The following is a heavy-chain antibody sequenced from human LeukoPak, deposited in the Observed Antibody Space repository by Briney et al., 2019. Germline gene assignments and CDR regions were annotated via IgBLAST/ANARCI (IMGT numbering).Heavy chain of an antibody. V-gene: IGHV1-2*02. D-gene: IGHD3-10*01. Sequence: GASVKVSCKASGYTFTDYYLHWVRQAPGQGLEWMGWIHPNSGGTNYAQKFQGRVTMTRDTSISTAYMDLSGLTYDDTAVYYCARDPGWFGADHWGQGTLVTVSS. J-gene: IGHJ4*02. CDR1: GYTFTDYY. CDR2: IHPNSGGT. CDR3: ARDPGWFGADH.